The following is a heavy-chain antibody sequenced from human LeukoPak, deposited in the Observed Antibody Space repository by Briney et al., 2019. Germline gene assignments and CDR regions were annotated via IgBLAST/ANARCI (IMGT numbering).Heavy chain of an antibody. CDR1: GGSISRSSYY. V-gene: IGHV4-39*01. D-gene: IGHD4-23*01. CDR2: IYYSGST. Sequence: SETLSLTCTVSGGSISRSSYYWGWIRQPPGKGLEWIGSIYYSGSTYYNPSLKSRVTISVDTSKNQFSLKLSSVTAADTAVYYSPRLTLITPDYWGQGTLVTVSS. J-gene: IGHJ4*02. CDR3: PRLTLITPDY.